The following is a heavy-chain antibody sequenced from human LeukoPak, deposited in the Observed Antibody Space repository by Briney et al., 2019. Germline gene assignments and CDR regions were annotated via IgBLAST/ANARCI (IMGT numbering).Heavy chain of an antibody. CDR3: ARRWGNIVGVTYEY. J-gene: IGHJ4*02. CDR2: IYYTGST. CDR1: GRSITSVSHY. V-gene: IGHV4-39*01. D-gene: IGHD3-16*01. Sequence: PSETLSLTCTISGRSITSVSHYWGWIRQPPGKGLEWIGDIYYTGSTYYSPSLRSRVTMSVHTSENQFSLRLNSVTAVDTAVYYCARRWGNIVGVTYEYWGQGTLVTVSS.